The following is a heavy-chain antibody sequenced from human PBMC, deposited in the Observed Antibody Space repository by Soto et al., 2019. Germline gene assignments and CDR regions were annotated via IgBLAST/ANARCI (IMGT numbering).Heavy chain of an antibody. V-gene: IGHV1-18*01. CDR3: ARGRIVASIHDAFEI. Sequence: QGQLLQSGDEVKKPGASVRVSCRASGYDFTSYGISWVRQAPGQGLEWVLWISAYNGKRDTAQKFQGRVTMTLDTATYTAHMALGDLTSADTAVYYCARGRIVASIHDAFEIWGQGTMVGVSS. CDR1: GYDFTSYG. D-gene: IGHD2-21*01. CDR2: ISAYNGKR. J-gene: IGHJ3*02.